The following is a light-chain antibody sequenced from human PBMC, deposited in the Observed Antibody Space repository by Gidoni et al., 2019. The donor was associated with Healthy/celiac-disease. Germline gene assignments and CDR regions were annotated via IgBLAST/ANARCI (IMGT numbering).Light chain of an antibody. V-gene: IGKV3-11*01. CDR2: DVF. Sequence: EFLFTQSPPTLSLSLGDRATLSCRASQRISNTLAWYQQKPGHAPRLLISDVFKRIPGVPPRFSCSGSGTDLSLTISSLDPEDCAVYYCQQFRIWPRTFGQGTKLEIK. CDR1: QRISNT. J-gene: IGKJ2*01. CDR3: QQFRIWPRT.